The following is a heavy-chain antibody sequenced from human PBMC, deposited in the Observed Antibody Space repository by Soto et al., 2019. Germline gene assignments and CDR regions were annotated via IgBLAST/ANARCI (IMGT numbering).Heavy chain of an antibody. D-gene: IGHD2-2*02. Sequence: QVQLQESGPGLVEPSETLSLTCTVSGGSISSYYWSWILQPPGKGLEWLGYIYYSGRTNYNLSLKSGVTIPVDTSKNQFSLKLSSVTAAHTAVYYCASSYPNCYYYYYLDVWGKGTTVTVSS. CDR1: GGSISSYY. CDR2: IYYSGRT. CDR3: ASSYPNCYYYYYLDV. J-gene: IGHJ6*03. V-gene: IGHV4-59*08.